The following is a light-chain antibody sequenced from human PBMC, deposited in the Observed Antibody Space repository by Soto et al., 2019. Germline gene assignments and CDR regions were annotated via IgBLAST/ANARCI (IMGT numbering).Light chain of an antibody. V-gene: IGLV2-14*01. CDR3: SSYTSSSTVV. CDR1: SSDVGGYNY. CDR2: DVS. Sequence: QSALTQPASVSGSPGQSITISCTGTSSDVGGYNYVSWYQQHPGKAPKLMIYDVSNRPSGVSNRVSGSKSGNTASLTISGLQAEDEADYYCSSYTSSSTVVFGGVTKLTVL. J-gene: IGLJ2*01.